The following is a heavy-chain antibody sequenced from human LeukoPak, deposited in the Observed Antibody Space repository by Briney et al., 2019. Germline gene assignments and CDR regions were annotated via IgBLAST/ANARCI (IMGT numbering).Heavy chain of an antibody. CDR2: IYYSGST. CDR1: GGSISSSSYY. D-gene: IGHD3-10*01. V-gene: IGHV4-39*07. CDR3: ARSPREYYFDY. J-gene: IGHJ4*02. Sequence: SETLSLTCTVSGGSISSSSYYWGWIRQPPGKGLEWIGSIYYSGSTYYNPSLKSRVTISVDTSKNQFSLKLSSVTAADTAAYYCARSPREYYFDYWGQGTLVTVSS.